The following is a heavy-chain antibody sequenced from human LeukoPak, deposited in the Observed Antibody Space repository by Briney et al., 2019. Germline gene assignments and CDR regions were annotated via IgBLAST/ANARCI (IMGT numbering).Heavy chain of an antibody. Sequence: ASVKVSCKASGGTFSSYAISWVRQAPGQGLEWMGRIIPILGIANYAQKFQGRVTITADKSTSTAYMELSSLRSEDTAVYYCARDRAAARALGDFDYWGQGTLVTVSS. D-gene: IGHD6-6*01. CDR3: ARDRAAARALGDFDY. J-gene: IGHJ4*02. CDR2: IIPILGIA. V-gene: IGHV1-69*04. CDR1: GGTFSSYA.